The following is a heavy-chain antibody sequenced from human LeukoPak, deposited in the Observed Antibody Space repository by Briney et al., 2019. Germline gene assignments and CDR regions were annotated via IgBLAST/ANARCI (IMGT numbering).Heavy chain of an antibody. J-gene: IGHJ4*02. D-gene: IGHD4-23*01. V-gene: IGHV3-30*04. CDR3: AKLLSNSGRFLY. CDR2: ISYDGSNK. Sequence: GGSLRLSCAASGFTFSSYAMHWVRQAPGKGLEWVAVISYDGSNKYYADSVKGRFTISRDNSKNALYLQMNSLRAEDTAVYYCAKLLSNSGRFLYWGQGTLVTVSS. CDR1: GFTFSSYA.